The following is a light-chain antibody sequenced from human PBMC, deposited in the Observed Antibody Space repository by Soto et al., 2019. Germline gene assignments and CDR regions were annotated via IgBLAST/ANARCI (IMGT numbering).Light chain of an antibody. Sequence: QSVLTQPPSASGTPGQRVTISCSGSSSNIGSNYVYWYQQLPGTAPKLLIYRNNQRPSGVPARFSGSTSATSASLAISGRRSEEEADYYCSAWYASLSGLSVFGGGTKLTVL. CDR1: SSNIGSNY. V-gene: IGLV1-47*01. CDR3: SAWYASLSGLSV. CDR2: RNN. J-gene: IGLJ2*01.